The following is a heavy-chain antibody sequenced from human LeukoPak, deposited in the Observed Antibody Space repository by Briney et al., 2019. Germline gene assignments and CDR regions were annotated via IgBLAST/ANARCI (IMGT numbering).Heavy chain of an antibody. Sequence: SETLSLTCTVPGGSIGSYYGEWIRQAPGKGLEWNGYIHFGGSTNHNSSLKSRVTISVDTSKNQYSLKLSSVTAADTAVYYCARDGVAGGFDYWGQGTLVTVSS. CDR2: IHFGGST. CDR3: ARDGVAGGFDY. J-gene: IGHJ4*02. V-gene: IGHV4-59*01. D-gene: IGHD6-19*01. CDR1: GGSIGSYY.